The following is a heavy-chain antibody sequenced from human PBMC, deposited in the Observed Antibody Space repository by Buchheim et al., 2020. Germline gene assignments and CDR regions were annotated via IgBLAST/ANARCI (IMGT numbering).Heavy chain of an antibody. V-gene: IGHV4-34*01. CDR1: GESFSSYY. CDR2: INHNGGT. J-gene: IGHJ4*02. D-gene: IGHD1-26*01. Sequence: QVQLQQWGAGLLKPSETLSLTCAVYGESFSSYYWSWIRQPPGKGLEWIGEINHNGGTNYNPSLKSLVTISVDTSKNQFFLRLRSVTAADTAVYYCASRGDYWGQGTL. CDR3: ASRGDY.